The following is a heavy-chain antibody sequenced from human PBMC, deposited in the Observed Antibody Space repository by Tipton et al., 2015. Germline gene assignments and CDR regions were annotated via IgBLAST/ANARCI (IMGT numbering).Heavy chain of an antibody. CDR2: IYYSGST. CDR1: GGSISSYY. D-gene: IGHD4-23*01. CDR3: ARARGRHGGLFDS. J-gene: IGHJ4*02. V-gene: IGHV4-59*01. Sequence: GLVKPSETLSLTCTVSGGSISSYYWSWIRQPPGKGLEWIGYIYYSGSTNYNPSLKSRVTISVDTSKTQFSLKMSSVTASDTAVYYCARARGRHGGLFDSWGQGILVTVSP.